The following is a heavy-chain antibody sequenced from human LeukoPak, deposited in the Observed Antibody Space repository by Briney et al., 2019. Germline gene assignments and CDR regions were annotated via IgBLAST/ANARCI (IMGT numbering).Heavy chain of an antibody. CDR2: ISGSGGST. CDR3: AKRAARLSAQPNAKEYYFDY. CDR1: GFTFSSYA. D-gene: IGHD6-6*01. J-gene: IGHJ4*02. Sequence: QSGGSLRLSCAASGFTFSSYAMSWVRQAPGKGLEWVSAISGSGGSTYYADSVKGRFTISRDNSKNTLYLQMNSLRAEDTAVYYCAKRAARLSAQPNAKEYYFDYWGQGTLVTVSS. V-gene: IGHV3-23*01.